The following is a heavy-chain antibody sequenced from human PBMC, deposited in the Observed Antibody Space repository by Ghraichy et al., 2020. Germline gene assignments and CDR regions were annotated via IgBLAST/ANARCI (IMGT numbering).Heavy chain of an antibody. V-gene: IGHV3-30*02. CDR1: GFTFSNYG. J-gene: IGHJ4*02. Sequence: GGSLRLSCAASGFTFSNYGMHWVRQAPGKGLEWVAFIQYDGSNKYYADSVKGRFTISRDTSKNTLYLQMNSLRAEDTAVYYCAKGGRYYYDSSDYWGQGTLVTVSS. CDR3: AKGGRYYYDSSDY. D-gene: IGHD3-22*01. CDR2: IQYDGSNK.